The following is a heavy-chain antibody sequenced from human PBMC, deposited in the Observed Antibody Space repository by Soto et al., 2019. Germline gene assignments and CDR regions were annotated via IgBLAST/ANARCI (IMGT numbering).Heavy chain of an antibody. Sequence: GGSLRLSCAASGFTFSSYAMSWVRQAPGKGLEWVSAISGSGGSTYYADSVKGRFTISRDNSKNTLYLQMNSLRAEDTAVYYCAKAKGYCTNGVCYNSYYYYGMDVWGQGTTVTVSS. CDR3: AKAKGYCTNGVCYNSYYYYGMDV. D-gene: IGHD2-8*01. CDR2: ISGSGGST. V-gene: IGHV3-23*01. CDR1: GFTFSSYA. J-gene: IGHJ6*02.